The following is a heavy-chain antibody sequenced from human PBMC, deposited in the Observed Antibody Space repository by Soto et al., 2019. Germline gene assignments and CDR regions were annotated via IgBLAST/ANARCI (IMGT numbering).Heavy chain of an antibody. CDR3: AKPVYGSGSPDY. Sequence: PGGSLRLCCATSGLKFNGYTMSWVRQAPGQGLEWVSGIAETGSSTYYADSVKGRFTISRDNSENTLYLQMNNLRAEDMAIYYCAKPVYGSGSPDYWGQGTLVTVPS. CDR1: GLKFNGYT. J-gene: IGHJ4*02. V-gene: IGHV3-23*01. D-gene: IGHD3-10*01. CDR2: IAETGSST.